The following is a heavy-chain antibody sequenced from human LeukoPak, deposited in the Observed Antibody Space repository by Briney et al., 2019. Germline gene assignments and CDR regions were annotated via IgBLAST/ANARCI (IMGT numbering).Heavy chain of an antibody. V-gene: IGHV4-34*01. J-gene: IGHJ4*02. D-gene: IGHD6-13*01. Sequence: SETLSLTCAVYGGSFSGYYWSWIRQPPGKGLEWIGEINHSGSTNYNPFLKSRVTISVDTSKNQFSLKLSSVTAADTAVYYCASYSSSGNYFDYWGQGTLVTVSS. CDR1: GGSFSGYY. CDR3: ASYSSSGNYFDY. CDR2: INHSGST.